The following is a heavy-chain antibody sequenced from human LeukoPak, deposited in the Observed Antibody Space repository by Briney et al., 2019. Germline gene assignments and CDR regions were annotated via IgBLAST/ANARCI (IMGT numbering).Heavy chain of an antibody. CDR3: AREPVGGYYFDY. Sequence: GGSLRLSCAASGFTSSSYEMNWVRQAPGKGLEWVSYISSSGSTIYYADSVKGRFTISRDNAKNSLYLQMNSLRAEDTAVYYCAREPVGGYYFDYWGQGTLVTVSS. D-gene: IGHD3-16*01. CDR1: GFTSSSYE. V-gene: IGHV3-48*03. J-gene: IGHJ4*02. CDR2: ISSSGSTI.